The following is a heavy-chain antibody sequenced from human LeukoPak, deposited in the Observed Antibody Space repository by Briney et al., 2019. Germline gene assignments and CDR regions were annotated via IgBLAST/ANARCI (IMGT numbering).Heavy chain of an antibody. Sequence: SKTLSLTCAVYGGSFSGYYWSWIRQPPGKGLEWIGEINHSGSTNYNPSLKSRVTISVDTSKNQFSLKLSSVTAADTAVYYCARGYSSSRGSDYWGQGTLVTVSS. CDR3: ARGYSSSRGSDY. D-gene: IGHD6-13*01. CDR1: GGSFSGYY. J-gene: IGHJ4*02. V-gene: IGHV4-34*01. CDR2: INHSGST.